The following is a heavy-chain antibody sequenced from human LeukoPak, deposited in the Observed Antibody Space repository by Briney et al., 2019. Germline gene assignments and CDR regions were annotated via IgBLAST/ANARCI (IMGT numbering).Heavy chain of an antibody. D-gene: IGHD6-13*01. CDR3: ARCQYNSSPDY. V-gene: IGHV3-48*03. Sequence: GGSLRLSCAASGFTFSSYEMNWVRQAPGKGLEWVSYISSSGSTIYYADSVKGRFTISRDNAKKSLYLQMNSLRGEDTAVYYCARCQYNSSPDYWGQGTLVTVSS. J-gene: IGHJ4*02. CDR2: ISSSGSTI. CDR1: GFTFSSYE.